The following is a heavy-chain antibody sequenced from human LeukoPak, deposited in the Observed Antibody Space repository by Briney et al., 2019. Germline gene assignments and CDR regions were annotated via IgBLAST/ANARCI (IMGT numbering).Heavy chain of an antibody. CDR2: IRYDGSKK. CDR3: AREAWDVTGRAPVI. D-gene: IGHD1-14*01. V-gene: IGHV3-30*02. J-gene: IGHJ4*02. Sequence: PGGSLSLFCAASGFTFSSYGMHWVRQAPGKGLEWVASIRYDGSKKYYADSMTGRFTISRDNSKNTLYLEINSLRAEDTAVYYCAREAWDVTGRAPVIWGQGTLVTVSS. CDR1: GFTFSSYG.